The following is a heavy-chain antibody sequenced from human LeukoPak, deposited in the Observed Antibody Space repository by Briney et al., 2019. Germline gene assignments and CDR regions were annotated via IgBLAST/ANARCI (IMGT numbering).Heavy chain of an antibody. D-gene: IGHD3-10*01. J-gene: IGHJ4*02. CDR2: IKQDGSEK. CDR1: GFTFRTYW. V-gene: IGHV3-7*03. Sequence: GGSLRLSCAASGFTFRTYWMSWVRQAPGKGLEWVAKIKQDGSEKYYVDSVKGRFTISRDNAKNSLYLQMNSLRAEDTALYYCAKSKAMVRGYYFDYWGQGTLVTVSS. CDR3: AKSKAMVRGYYFDY.